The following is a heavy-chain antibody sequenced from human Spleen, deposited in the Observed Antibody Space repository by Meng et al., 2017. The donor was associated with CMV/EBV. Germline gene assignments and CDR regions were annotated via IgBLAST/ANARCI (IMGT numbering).Heavy chain of an antibody. CDR3: VRRIAVAGLYYFDY. J-gene: IGHJ4*02. CDR1: GGSISSGDYY. Sequence: QGQRPESGPGLVKPSQTLSLTCTVSGGSISSGDYYWSWIRQPPGKGLEWIGYIYYSGSTYYNPSLKSRVTISVDTSKNQFSLKLSSVTAADTAVYYCVRRIAVAGLYYFDYWGQGTLVTVSS. CDR2: IYYSGST. D-gene: IGHD6-19*01. V-gene: IGHV4-30-4*08.